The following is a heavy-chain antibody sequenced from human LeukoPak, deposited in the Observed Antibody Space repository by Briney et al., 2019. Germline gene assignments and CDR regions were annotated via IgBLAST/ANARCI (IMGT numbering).Heavy chain of an antibody. CDR3: ATGNYYYDSSGYPPPHY. CDR2: INPSGGST. D-gene: IGHD3-22*01. V-gene: IGHV1-46*01. CDR1: GYTFTSYY. J-gene: IGHJ4*02. Sequence: ASVKVSCKASGYTFTSYYMHWVRQAPGQGLEWMGIINPSGGSTSYAQKFQGRVTMTRDMSTSTVYMELSSLRSEDTAVYYCATGNYYYDSSGYPPPHYWGQGTLVTVSS.